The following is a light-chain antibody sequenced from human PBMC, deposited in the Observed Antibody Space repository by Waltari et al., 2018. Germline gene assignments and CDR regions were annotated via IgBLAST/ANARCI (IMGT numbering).Light chain of an antibody. J-gene: IGLJ3*02. V-gene: IGLV1-47*01. Sequence: QSVLTQPPSASATPGQRVSISCSGSSSNIGSNSVYWYQHLPGKAPTLLIYRNNQRPSGVPDRFSGSKSGTSASLAISGLRSEDEADYYCATWDDSLSGWMFGGGTKLTVL. CDR3: ATWDDSLSGWM. CDR1: SSNIGSNS. CDR2: RNN.